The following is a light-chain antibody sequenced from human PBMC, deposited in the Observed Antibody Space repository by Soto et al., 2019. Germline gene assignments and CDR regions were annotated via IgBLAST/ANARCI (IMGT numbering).Light chain of an antibody. Sequence: DIVMTQSPLSLPVTPGEPASISCRSSQSLLHSNGYNYLDWYLQKPGQSPQLLIYLGANRAAGVPDRLSSSGSGTAYTLKISRVEAEDVGVYYCMQALQTPPYTFGQGTKLEIK. CDR1: QSLLHSNGYNY. J-gene: IGKJ2*01. V-gene: IGKV2-28*01. CDR3: MQALQTPPYT. CDR2: LGA.